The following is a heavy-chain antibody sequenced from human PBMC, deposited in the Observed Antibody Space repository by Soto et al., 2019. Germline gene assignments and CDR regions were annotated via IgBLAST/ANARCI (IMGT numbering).Heavy chain of an antibody. D-gene: IGHD2-15*01. V-gene: IGHV1-2*02. Sequence: ASVKVSCKASGYTFTGYYMHWVRQAPGQGLEWMGWINPNSGGTNYAQKFQGRVTMTRDTSISTAYMELSRLRSDDTAVYYCANLGYCSGGSCYSYYYYGMDVWGQGTTVTVSS. CDR1: GYTFTGYY. CDR2: INPNSGGT. CDR3: ANLGYCSGGSCYSYYYYGMDV. J-gene: IGHJ6*02.